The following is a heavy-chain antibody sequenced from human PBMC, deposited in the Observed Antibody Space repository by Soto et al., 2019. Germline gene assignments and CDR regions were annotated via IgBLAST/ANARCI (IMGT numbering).Heavy chain of an antibody. Sequence: SLRLSCAASGFTISNYAMHWVRQAPGKGLEWVAVISHDGNEKYYADSVKGRVTISRDSSKNTLYLQMNSLRPEDTAVYFCARPQRGYNYGRYYYFGMGVWGQGTTVTVSS. D-gene: IGHD5-18*01. CDR1: GFTISNYA. CDR2: ISHDGNEK. J-gene: IGHJ6*02. CDR3: ARPQRGYNYGRYYYFGMGV. V-gene: IGHV3-30-3*01.